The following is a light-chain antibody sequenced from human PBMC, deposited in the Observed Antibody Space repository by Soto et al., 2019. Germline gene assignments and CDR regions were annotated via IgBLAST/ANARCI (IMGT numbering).Light chain of an antibody. CDR3: QQLNSYPLT. Sequence: IQLTQSPSSLSASVGDRVTITCRASQGISSYLAWYQQKPGKAPKLLIYAASTLQSGVPSRLSGSGSGTEFTLPISSLQPEDFATYYCQQLNSYPLTFGGGTKVEIK. V-gene: IGKV1-9*01. CDR1: QGISSY. J-gene: IGKJ4*01. CDR2: AAS.